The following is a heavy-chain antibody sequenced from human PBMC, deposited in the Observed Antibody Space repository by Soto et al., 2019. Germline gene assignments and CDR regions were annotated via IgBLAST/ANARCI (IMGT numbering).Heavy chain of an antibody. Sequence: QVQLVESGGGVVQPGRSLRLSRAASGFTFSSYGMHWVRQAPGKGLEWVAVISYDGSNKYYADSVKGRFTISRDNSKNTLYLHMNSLRAEDTAVYYCAKDQIFGVGFDYWGQGTLVTVSS. CDR3: AKDQIFGVGFDY. J-gene: IGHJ4*02. V-gene: IGHV3-30*18. CDR2: ISYDGSNK. D-gene: IGHD3-3*01. CDR1: GFTFSSYG.